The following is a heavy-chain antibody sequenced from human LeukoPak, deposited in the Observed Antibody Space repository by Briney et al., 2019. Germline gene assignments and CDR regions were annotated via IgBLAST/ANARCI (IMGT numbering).Heavy chain of an antibody. D-gene: IGHD4/OR15-4a*01. CDR3: ARHVEDGAYYYYYMDV. V-gene: IGHV4-39*01. CDR1: GGSISSSSYY. CDR2: IYYSGST. Sequence: PSETLSLTCTVSGGSISSSSYYWGWIRQPPGKGLEWIGSIYYSGSTHYNPSLKSRVTISVDTSKNQFSLKLSSVTAADTAVYYCARHVEDGAYYYYYMDVWGKGTTVTISS. J-gene: IGHJ6*03.